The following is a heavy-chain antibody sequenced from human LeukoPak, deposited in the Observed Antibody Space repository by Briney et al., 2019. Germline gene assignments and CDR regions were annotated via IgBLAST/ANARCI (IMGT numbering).Heavy chain of an antibody. CDR3: ARGVYYYDSSGYLAN. Sequence: SEILSLTCAVYGGSFSGYYWSWIRQPPGKGLEWIGEINHSGSTNYNPSLKSRVTISVDTSKNQFSLKLSSVTAADTAVYYCARGVYYYDSSGYLANWGQGTLVTVSS. J-gene: IGHJ4*02. D-gene: IGHD3-22*01. CDR2: INHSGST. V-gene: IGHV4-34*01. CDR1: GGSFSGYY.